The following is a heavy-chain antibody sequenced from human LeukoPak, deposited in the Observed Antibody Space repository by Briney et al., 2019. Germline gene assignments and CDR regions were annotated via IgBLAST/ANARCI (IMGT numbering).Heavy chain of an antibody. D-gene: IGHD6-19*01. CDR3: TRGSSGRRDN. CDR1: GYTFTSCD. J-gene: IGHJ4*02. V-gene: IGHV1-8*01. Sequence: GPSVKLSFKASGYTFTSCDINWVRQATGQGLEWMGWMKPNSGNTGYGQSFQGRITMTRDISIGTDYMELSNLTSEDTATYYCTRGSSGRRDNWGQGTLVTVSA. CDR2: MKPNSGNT.